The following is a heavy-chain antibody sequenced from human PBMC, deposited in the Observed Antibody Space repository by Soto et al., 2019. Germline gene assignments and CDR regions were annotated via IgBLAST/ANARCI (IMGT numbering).Heavy chain of an antibody. CDR1: GFTFSSYA. Sequence: EVQLLESGGGLVQPGGSLRLSCAASGFTFSSYAMSWFRPAPGKGLEWVSAISGSGGSTYYADSVKGRLTISSDNSKNTLYPQRNSLRAEDTPVYYCAKDGYSYEGYYYYYGLDVWGQGPTVTVSS. D-gene: IGHD5-18*01. J-gene: IGHJ6*02. V-gene: IGHV3-23*01. CDR3: AKDGYSYEGYYYYYGLDV. CDR2: ISGSGGST.